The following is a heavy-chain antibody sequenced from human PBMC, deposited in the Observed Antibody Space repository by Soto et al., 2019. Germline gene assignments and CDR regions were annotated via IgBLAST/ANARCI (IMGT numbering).Heavy chain of an antibody. Sequence: QPGGSLRLSCAASGFTFSSYAMHWVRQAPGKGLEWVAVISYDGSNKYYADSVKGRFTVSRDNSKNTLYLQMNSLRAEDTAVYYCARELGNTRPVGAFDIWGQGTMVTVSS. D-gene: IGHD1-26*01. CDR3: ARELGNTRPVGAFDI. V-gene: IGHV3-30-3*01. CDR1: GFTFSSYA. J-gene: IGHJ3*02. CDR2: ISYDGSNK.